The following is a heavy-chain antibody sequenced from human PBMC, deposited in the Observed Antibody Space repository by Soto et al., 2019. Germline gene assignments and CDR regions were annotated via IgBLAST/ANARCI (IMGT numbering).Heavy chain of an antibody. CDR2: ISSSAVYI. V-gene: IGHV3-21*01. Sequence: EVQLVESGGGPVRPGGSLKLSCAASGFNLITYSLSWVRQAPGKGLEWVASISSSAVYIDYADSVKGRFTISRDNANNSLYLQMNSLRAEDTATYYCVRDGLDYYDTERLYFDNWGQGTLVTVSS. D-gene: IGHD3-22*01. J-gene: IGHJ4*02. CDR1: GFNLITYS. CDR3: VRDGLDYYDTERLYFDN.